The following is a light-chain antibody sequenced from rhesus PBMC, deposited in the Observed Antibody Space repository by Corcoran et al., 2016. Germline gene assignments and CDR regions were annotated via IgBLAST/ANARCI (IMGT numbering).Light chain of an antibody. CDR1: QSVGSY. CDR3: LQSSNWPWT. J-gene: IGKJ1*01. Sequence: DIIMTQSPATLALSPGERVTLSCRASQSVGSYLAWYHRKPGQAPRLLIYGASTRATGIPDRISGTGSATEFTLTISSLESEDVGIYFCLQSSNWPWTFGQGTKVEIK. V-gene: IGKV3-24*04. CDR2: GAS.